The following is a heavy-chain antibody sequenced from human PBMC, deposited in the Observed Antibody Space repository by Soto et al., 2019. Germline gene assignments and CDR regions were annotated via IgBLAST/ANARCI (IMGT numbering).Heavy chain of an antibody. J-gene: IGHJ3*02. Sequence: PSETLSLTCAVPGGSISSGGYSWSWIRQPPGKGLEWIGYIYHSGSTYYNPPLKSRATISVDRSKNQFSLKLSSVTAADTAVYYCARKTRFWDAFDIWGQGTMVTVSS. CDR3: ARKTRFWDAFDI. D-gene: IGHD3-3*01. CDR2: IYHSGST. V-gene: IGHV4-30-2*01. CDR1: GGSISSGGYS.